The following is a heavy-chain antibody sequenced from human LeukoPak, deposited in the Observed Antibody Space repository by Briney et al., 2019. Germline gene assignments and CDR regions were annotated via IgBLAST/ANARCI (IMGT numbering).Heavy chain of an antibody. D-gene: IGHD2-2*02. Sequence: QPGGSLRLSCAASGFTFSSYSMNWVRQAPGKGLEWVSYISSSSSTIYYADSVKGRFTISRDNAKNSLDLQMNSLRAEDTAVYYCARDHCSSTSCYNNYYYGMDVWAKGPRSPSP. CDR2: ISSSSSTI. V-gene: IGHV3-48*01. J-gene: IGHJ6*02. CDR3: ARDHCSSTSCYNNYYYGMDV. CDR1: GFTFSSYS.